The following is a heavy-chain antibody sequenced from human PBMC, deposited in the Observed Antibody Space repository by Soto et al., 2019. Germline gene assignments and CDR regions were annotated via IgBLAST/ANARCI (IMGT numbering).Heavy chain of an antibody. CDR2: IIPILGIA. CDR1: GGTFSSYT. V-gene: IGHV1-69*02. Sequence: QVQLVQSGAEVKKPGSSVKVSCKASGGTFSSYTISWVRQAPGQGLEWMGRIIPILGIANYAQKFQGRVTITADKSTSTAYMELSSLRSEDTAVYYCARATLGYCSGGSCYSADNWFDPWGQGTLVTVSS. D-gene: IGHD2-15*01. CDR3: ARATLGYCSGGSCYSADNWFDP. J-gene: IGHJ5*02.